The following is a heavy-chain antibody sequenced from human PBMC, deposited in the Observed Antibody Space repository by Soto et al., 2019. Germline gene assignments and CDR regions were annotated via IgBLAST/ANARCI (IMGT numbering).Heavy chain of an antibody. J-gene: IGHJ6*02. D-gene: IGHD3-10*01. CDR1: GFTFSSYS. V-gene: IGHV3-21*01. Sequence: EVQLVESGGGLVKPGGSLRLSCAASGFTFSSYSMNWVRQAPGKGLEWVSSISSSSSYIYYADSVKGRFTISRDNAKNSLYLQMNSLRAEDTAVYYCAREGVNYYGSGSYYNEYYYYGMDVWGQGTTVTVSS. CDR2: ISSSSSYI. CDR3: AREGVNYYGSGSYYNEYYYYGMDV.